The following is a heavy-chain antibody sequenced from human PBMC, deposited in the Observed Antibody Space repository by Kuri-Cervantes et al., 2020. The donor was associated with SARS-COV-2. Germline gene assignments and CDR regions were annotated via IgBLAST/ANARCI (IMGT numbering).Heavy chain of an antibody. J-gene: IGHJ4*02. V-gene: IGHV4-34*01. CDR2: INHVGST. CDR1: GESFSGHY. CDR3: ARGRHTNTGRPGYFDS. Sequence: GSLSLTCAVYGESFSGHYWSWIRQPPGKGLEWIGEINHVGSTKYNPSLKSRVIVSVDTSKNQFSLNLTSVTAADTAVYYCARGRHTNTGRPGYFDSWGQGTQVTVSS. D-gene: IGHD2-8*01.